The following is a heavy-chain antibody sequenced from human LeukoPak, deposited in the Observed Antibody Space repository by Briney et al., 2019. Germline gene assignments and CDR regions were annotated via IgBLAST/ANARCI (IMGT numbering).Heavy chain of an antibody. Sequence: GGSLRLSCAASGFTFSSYWMHWVRQAPGNGLVWVSRINSDGSSTSYADSVKGRFTISRDNAKNTLFLQMNSLRAEDTAVYTCAREGAVTGDFDYWGQGTLVTVSS. D-gene: IGHD2-8*02. V-gene: IGHV3-74*01. CDR3: AREGAVTGDFDY. CDR2: INSDGSST. J-gene: IGHJ4*02. CDR1: GFTFSSYW.